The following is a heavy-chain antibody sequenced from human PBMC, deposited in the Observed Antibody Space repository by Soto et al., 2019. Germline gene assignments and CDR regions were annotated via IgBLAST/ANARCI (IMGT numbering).Heavy chain of an antibody. CDR3: ASGVVVTALDAFDI. V-gene: IGHV4-59*01. J-gene: IGHJ3*02. D-gene: IGHD2-21*02. Sequence: SETLSLTCTVSGGSISSYYWSWIRQPPGKGLEWIGYIYYSGSTNYNPSLKSRVTISVDTSKNQFSLKLSSVTAADTAVYYCASGVVVTALDAFDIWGQGTMVTVSS. CDR1: GGSISSYY. CDR2: IYYSGST.